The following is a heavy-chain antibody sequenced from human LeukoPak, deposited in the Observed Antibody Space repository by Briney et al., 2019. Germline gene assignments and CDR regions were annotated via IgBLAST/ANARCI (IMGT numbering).Heavy chain of an antibody. CDR2: ISYDGSNK. CDR3: AREWWQGYFDY. Sequence: GGSLRLSCAASGFTFSIYAMHWVRQAPGKGLEWVAVISYDGSNKYYADSVKGRFTISKDNSKNTLYLQMNSLRAEDTAVYYCAREWWQGYFDYWGQGTLVTVSS. J-gene: IGHJ4*02. CDR1: GFTFSIYA. D-gene: IGHD2-15*01. V-gene: IGHV3-30-3*01.